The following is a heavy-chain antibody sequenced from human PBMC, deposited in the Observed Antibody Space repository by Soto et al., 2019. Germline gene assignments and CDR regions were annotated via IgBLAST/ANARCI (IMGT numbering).Heavy chain of an antibody. Sequence: ASVKVSCKASGYSFTSYYMHWVRQAPGQGLEWMGIINPSGGSTNYAQKFQGRVTMTRDTSTSTVYMELSSLNSEDTAVYYCTGENYNDSCQCEPFDIWGQGTMVTVSS. J-gene: IGHJ3*02. V-gene: IGHV1-46*03. CDR3: TGENYNDSCQCEPFDI. CDR2: INPSGGST. D-gene: IGHD3-22*01. CDR1: GYSFTSYY.